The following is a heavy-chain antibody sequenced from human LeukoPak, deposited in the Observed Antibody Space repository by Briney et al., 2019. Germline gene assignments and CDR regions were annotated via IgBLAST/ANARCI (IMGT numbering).Heavy chain of an antibody. V-gene: IGHV3-74*01. CDR1: GFAFSRHW. CDR2: INGDGSLT. D-gene: IGHD1-26*01. J-gene: IGHJ4*02. Sequence: GGSLRLSCEASGFAFSRHWMHWVRQAPGKGLVRVCNINGDGSLTGCADSVKDRFTTSRDNAKSTLFLHMTSLRAEDTAVYYCARDEVGAPPIDYWGQGALVTVSS. CDR3: ARDEVGAPPIDY.